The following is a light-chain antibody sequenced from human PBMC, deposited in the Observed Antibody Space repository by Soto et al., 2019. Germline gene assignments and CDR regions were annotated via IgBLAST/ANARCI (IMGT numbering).Light chain of an antibody. J-gene: IGLJ1*01. CDR3: SAFTGTTYV. CDR2: AVS. CDR1: SSDVGGNKY. V-gene: IGLV2-14*03. Sequence: QSVLTQPASVSGSPGQSITISCTGTSSDVGGNKYVSWYQHYPGKAPKLMICAVSNRPSGVSNRFSGSKSGNTASLTISGLQAEDEADYYCSAFTGTTYVFGTGTKVTVL.